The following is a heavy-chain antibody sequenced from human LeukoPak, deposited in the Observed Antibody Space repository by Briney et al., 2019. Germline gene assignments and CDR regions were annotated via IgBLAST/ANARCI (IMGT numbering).Heavy chain of an antibody. CDR3: ARYYGSGSYLTHYFDY. D-gene: IGHD3-10*01. Sequence: GGSLRLSCAASGFTVSSNYMSWVRQAPGKGLEWVSVIYSGGSTYYADSVKGRFTISRDNSKNTLYLQMNSLRAEDTAVYYCARYYGSGSYLTHYFDYWGQGTLVTVSS. V-gene: IGHV3-53*01. CDR1: GFTVSSNY. J-gene: IGHJ4*02. CDR2: IYSGGST.